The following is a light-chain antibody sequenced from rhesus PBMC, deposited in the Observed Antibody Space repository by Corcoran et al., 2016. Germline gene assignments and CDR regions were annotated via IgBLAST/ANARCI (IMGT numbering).Light chain of an antibody. CDR1: QSLLNSNGYTY. J-gene: IGKJ3*01. Sequence: DIVMTQTPLSLAVTHGEPVSISCRASQSLLNSNGYTYLYWYMQKPGQFPQLLLFFASHRASGVPDRFTGRGSGSDFTLAISRVAAGDIGIYYCLQGTQLPFPFGPGTKLDI. V-gene: IGKV2-91*01. CDR2: FAS. CDR3: LQGTQLPFP.